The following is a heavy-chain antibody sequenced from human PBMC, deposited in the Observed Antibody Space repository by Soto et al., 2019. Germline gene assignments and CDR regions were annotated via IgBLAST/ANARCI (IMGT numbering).Heavy chain of an antibody. Sequence: VQLLESGGALVQPGGSLRLSCAASGFSFNNYALSWVRQAPGKGLEWVSTFSAGGRAYYADTVKGRFTIARDSSQNTVHLQINILRPEDTAIYYCAKESMPEHYGDTLFDYWGQGTRVTVSS. V-gene: IGHV3-23*01. CDR3: AKESMPEHYGDTLFDY. CDR1: GFSFNNYA. D-gene: IGHD4-17*01. CDR2: FSAGGRA. J-gene: IGHJ4*02.